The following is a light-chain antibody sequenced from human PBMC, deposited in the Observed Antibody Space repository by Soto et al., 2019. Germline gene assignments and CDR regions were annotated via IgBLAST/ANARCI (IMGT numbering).Light chain of an antibody. Sequence: QSVLTQPRSVSGSPGQSVTISCTGTSSDVGGYNYVSWYQQHPGKAPKLMIYDVSKRPSGVPDRFSGSKSGNTASLTISGLQAEDEADYYCCSYTTTTAFYVFGTGTKVTVL. V-gene: IGLV2-11*01. CDR2: DVS. J-gene: IGLJ1*01. CDR1: SSDVGGYNY. CDR3: CSYTTTTAFYV.